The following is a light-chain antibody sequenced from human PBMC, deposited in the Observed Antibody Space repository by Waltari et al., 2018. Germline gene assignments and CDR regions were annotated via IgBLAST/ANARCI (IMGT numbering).Light chain of an antibody. V-gene: IGKV1-39*01. Sequence: DIQMTQSPSSLSASVGDRVTITCRASQSISSYLNWYQQKPGKAPKLLIYAASSLQSGVASRFSGSGSGTDFTLTISSLQPEDFATYYCQQSYSTPRYTCGQGTKLEIK. CDR3: QQSYSTPRYT. CDR2: AAS. J-gene: IGKJ2*01. CDR1: QSISSY.